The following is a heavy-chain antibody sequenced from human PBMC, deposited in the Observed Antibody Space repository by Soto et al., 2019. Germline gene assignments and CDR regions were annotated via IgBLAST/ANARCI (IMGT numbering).Heavy chain of an antibody. J-gene: IGHJ6*02. D-gene: IGHD5-18*01. V-gene: IGHV3-48*01. Sequence: LRLSCAASGFTFSTYSMNWVRQAPGKGLEWVSYISSSSSTIFYTDSVKGRFTVSRDNAKNSLYLQMNSLRAEDTAVYYCAREYSSGYYYFYAMDVWGQG. CDR1: GFTFSTYS. CDR3: AREYSSGYYYFYAMDV. CDR2: ISSSSSTI.